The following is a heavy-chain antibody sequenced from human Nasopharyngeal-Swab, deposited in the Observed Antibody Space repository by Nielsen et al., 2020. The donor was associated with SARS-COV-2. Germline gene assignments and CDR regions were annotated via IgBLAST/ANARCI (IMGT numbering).Heavy chain of an antibody. CDR1: GFTFSSYA. J-gene: IGHJ3*02. D-gene: IGHD3-3*01. Sequence: GESLKISCAASGFTFSSYAMSWVRQAPGKGLEWVSAISGSGGSTYYADSVKGRFTISRDNSKNTLYLQMNSLRAEDTAVYYCAKDQFSIFGEDAFDIWGQGTMVTVSS. CDR3: AKDQFSIFGEDAFDI. V-gene: IGHV3-23*01. CDR2: ISGSGGST.